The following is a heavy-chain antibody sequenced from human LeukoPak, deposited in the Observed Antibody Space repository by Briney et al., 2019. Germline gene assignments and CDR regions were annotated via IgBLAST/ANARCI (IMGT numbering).Heavy chain of an antibody. V-gene: IGHV3-74*01. Sequence: HPGGSLRLSCAASEFTFTNYWMHWVRQAPGEELVWVSRIDNDGSDSIYADSVKGRFTISRDNAKNTVYLQMNGLRADDTAVYYCARGGYHHGFDIWGQGTMVTVSS. J-gene: IGHJ3*02. CDR2: IDNDGSDS. D-gene: IGHD1-14*01. CDR1: EFTFTNYW. CDR3: ARGGYHHGFDI.